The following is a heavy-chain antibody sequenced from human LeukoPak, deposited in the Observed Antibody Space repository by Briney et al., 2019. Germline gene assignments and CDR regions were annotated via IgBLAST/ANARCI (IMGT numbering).Heavy chain of an antibody. CDR2: INHSGST. CDR1: SGSISSSSYY. Sequence: PSETLSLTCTVSSGSISSSSYYWAWIRQPPGKGLEWIGEINHSGSTNYNPSLKSRVTISVDTSKNQFSLKLSSVTAADTAVYYCARSHVTITSFDYWGQGTLVTVSS. J-gene: IGHJ4*02. D-gene: IGHD5-24*01. V-gene: IGHV4-39*07. CDR3: ARSHVTITSFDY.